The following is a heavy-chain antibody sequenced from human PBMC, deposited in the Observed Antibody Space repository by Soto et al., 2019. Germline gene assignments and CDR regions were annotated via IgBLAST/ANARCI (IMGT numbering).Heavy chain of an antibody. J-gene: IGHJ4*02. CDR1: GGSFSGYY. V-gene: IGHV4-34*01. D-gene: IGHD6-13*01. Sequence: SETLSLTCAVYGGSFSGYYWSWIRQPPGKGLEWIGEINHSGSTNYNPSLKSRVTISVDTSKNQFSLKLSSVTAADTAVYYCARGRTDSSSWPFEYWGQGTLVTVSS. CDR3: ARGRTDSSSWPFEY. CDR2: INHSGST.